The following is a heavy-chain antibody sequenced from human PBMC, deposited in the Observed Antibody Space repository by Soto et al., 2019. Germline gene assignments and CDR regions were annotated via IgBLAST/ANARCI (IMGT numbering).Heavy chain of an antibody. CDR2: IIPIFGTA. V-gene: IGHV1-69*13. D-gene: IGHD2-2*02. Sequence: ASVQVSCKASEGTFSSCANSWVRHAPGQGLEWMGGIIPIFGTANYAQKFQGRVTITAEESTSTAYMELSSLRSEDTAVYYCARSYQLLYYYVDYWGEGTLVTVSS. J-gene: IGHJ4*02. CDR3: ARSYQLLYYYVDY. CDR1: EGTFSSCA.